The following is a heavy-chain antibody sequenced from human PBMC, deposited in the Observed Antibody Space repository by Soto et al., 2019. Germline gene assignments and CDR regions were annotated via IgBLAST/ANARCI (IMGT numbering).Heavy chain of an antibody. Sequence: EVQLVESGGGLVQPGRSLRLSCAASGFTFDDYAMHWVRQAPGKGLEWVSGISWNSGSIGYADSVKGRFTISRDNAKNSLYLQMNSLRAEDTALYYCAKSITIFGVVRGDAFDIWGQGTMVTVSS. CDR3: AKSITIFGVVRGDAFDI. CDR1: GFTFDDYA. D-gene: IGHD3-3*01. V-gene: IGHV3-9*01. J-gene: IGHJ3*02. CDR2: ISWNSGSI.